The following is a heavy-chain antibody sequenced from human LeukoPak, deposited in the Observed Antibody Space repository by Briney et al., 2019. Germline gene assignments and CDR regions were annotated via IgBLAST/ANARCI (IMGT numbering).Heavy chain of an antibody. CDR3: ARVYLERLTAGYFDH. CDR2: ISDDGRHN. V-gene: IGHV3-30*04. CDR1: GFTFSSYA. D-gene: IGHD2-8*01. J-gene: IGHJ4*02. Sequence: PGGSLRLSCAASGFTFSSYAMNWVRQAPGKGLEWVAVISDDGRHNYYADSVKGRFTISRDNSKSTLYLQMNSLRDDDSAAYFCARVYLERLTAGYFDHCGQGTQVTVSP.